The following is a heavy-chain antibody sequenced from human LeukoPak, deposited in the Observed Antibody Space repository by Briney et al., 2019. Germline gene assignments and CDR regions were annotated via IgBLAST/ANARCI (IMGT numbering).Heavy chain of an antibody. CDR2: IIPIFGTA. CDR3: ARDCRDGYNFEYFDY. CDR1: GGTFSSYA. Sequence: ASVKVSCKASGGTFSSYAISWVRQAPGQGLEWMGRIIPIFGTANYAQKFQGRVTITTDESTSTAYMEPSSLRSEDTAVYYCARDCRDGYNFEYFDYWGQGTLVTVSS. D-gene: IGHD5-24*01. J-gene: IGHJ4*02. V-gene: IGHV1-69*05.